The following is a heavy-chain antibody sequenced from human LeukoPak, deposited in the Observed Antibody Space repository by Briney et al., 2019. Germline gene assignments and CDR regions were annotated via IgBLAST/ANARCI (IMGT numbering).Heavy chain of an antibody. V-gene: IGHV3-74*01. CDR2: ISGDGRNI. D-gene: IGHD3-9*01. Sequence: PGGSLRLSCVASGFTFSSYWMHWVRQDPSKELVWVSRISGDGRNINYADSVRGRFTISRDNAKNTLYLQMNTLRVEDTAVYYCTRDLMDYDVSTGLHHYYMDVWGQGTTVTVSS. CDR3: TRDLMDYDVSTGLHHYYMDV. CDR1: GFTFSSYW. J-gene: IGHJ6*02.